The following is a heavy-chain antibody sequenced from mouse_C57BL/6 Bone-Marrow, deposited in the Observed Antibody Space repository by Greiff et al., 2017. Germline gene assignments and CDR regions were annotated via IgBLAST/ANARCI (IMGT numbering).Heavy chain of an antibody. CDR1: GFTFSSYT. D-gene: IGHD2-4*01. CDR2: ISGGGGNT. V-gene: IGHV5-9*01. Sequence: EVQRVESGGGLVKPGGSLKLSCAASGFTFSSYTMSWVRQTPEKRLEWVATISGGGGNTYYTDSVKGRFTISRDNAKNTLYLQMSSLRSEDTALYYCAIYDYGDFDVWGTGTTVTVSS. J-gene: IGHJ1*03. CDR3: AIYDYGDFDV.